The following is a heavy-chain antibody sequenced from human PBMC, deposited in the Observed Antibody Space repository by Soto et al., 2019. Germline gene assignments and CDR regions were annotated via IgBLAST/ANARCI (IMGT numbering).Heavy chain of an antibody. CDR2: ISFDGSHK. J-gene: IGHJ4*02. D-gene: IGHD2-15*01. CDR3: ANYSARRFDY. Sequence: QVVLLESGGGVVEPGRSLRLSCVTSGITFSSYSMHWVRQAPGKGLEWVSSISFDGSHKNYADSVRGRFTISRDNSKNAVFLRVTGLRGEDTPVYRCANYSARRFDYWGQVTLVTVS. V-gene: IGHV3-30*18. CDR1: GITFSSYS.